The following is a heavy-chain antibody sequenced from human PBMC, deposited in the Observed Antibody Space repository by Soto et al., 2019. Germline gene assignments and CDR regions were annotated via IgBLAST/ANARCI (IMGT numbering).Heavy chain of an antibody. Sequence: GESLKISCKGSGYSFTSYWIGWVRQMPGKGLEWMGIIYPGDSDTRYSPSFQGQVTISADNSKNTLYLQMNSLRAEDTAVYYCARDYYRFNSGYGFSMDVWGQGTTVTVSS. J-gene: IGHJ6*02. V-gene: IGHV5-51*01. CDR2: IYPGDSDT. CDR1: GYSFTSYW. CDR3: ARDYYRFNSGYGFSMDV. D-gene: IGHD5-12*01.